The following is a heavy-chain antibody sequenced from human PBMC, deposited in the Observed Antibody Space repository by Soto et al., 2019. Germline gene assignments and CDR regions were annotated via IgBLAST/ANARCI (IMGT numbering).Heavy chain of an antibody. V-gene: IGHV3-30*18. J-gene: IGHJ6*02. CDR2: ISYDGSNK. CDR3: AKCVSVGDTVDYYYAMDV. D-gene: IGHD1-26*01. Sequence: GGSLRLSCAASGFTFSSYGMHWVRQAPGKGLEWVAVISYDGSNKYYADSVKGRFTISRDNSKNTLYLQMNSLRAEDTAVYYCAKCVSVGDTVDYYYAMDVWGQGTTVTVSS. CDR1: GFTFSSYG.